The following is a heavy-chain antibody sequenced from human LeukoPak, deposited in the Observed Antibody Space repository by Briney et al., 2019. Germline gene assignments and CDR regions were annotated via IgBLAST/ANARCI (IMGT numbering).Heavy chain of an antibody. Sequence: GGSLRLSRAASGFTFSTYWMHWVRQAPGKGLVWVSRINGDGSTTNHADSVKGRFTISRDNAKSTLYLQVNSLRVEDAAVYYCARVVLSGAYQIDLWGQGTLVTVSS. J-gene: IGHJ5*02. CDR2: INGDGSTT. D-gene: IGHD2/OR15-2a*01. CDR3: ARVVLSGAYQIDL. CDR1: GFTFSTYW. V-gene: IGHV3-74*01.